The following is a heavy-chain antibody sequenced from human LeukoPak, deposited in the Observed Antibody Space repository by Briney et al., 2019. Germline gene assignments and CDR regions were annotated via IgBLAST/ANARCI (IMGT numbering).Heavy chain of an antibody. CDR2: IYYSGST. J-gene: IGHJ4*02. D-gene: IGHD6-13*01. CDR1: GGSISSYY. CDR3: ARVGPTAAGTVDY. Sequence: SETLSLTCTVSGGSISSYYWSWIRQPPGKGLEWIGYIYYSGSTNYNPSLTSRVTISVDTSKNQFSLNLSSVTAADTAVYYCARVGPTAAGTVDYWGQGTLVTVSS. V-gene: IGHV4-59*01.